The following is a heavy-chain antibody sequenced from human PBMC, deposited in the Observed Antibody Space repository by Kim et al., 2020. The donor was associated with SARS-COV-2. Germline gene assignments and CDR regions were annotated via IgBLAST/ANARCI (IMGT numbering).Heavy chain of an antibody. D-gene: IGHD3-9*01. CDR3: ARDTFDGLYDIFTSNYYYG. Sequence: SVKVSCKASGGTFSSYAISWVRQAPGQGLEWMGGIIPIFGTANYAQKFQGRVTITADKSTSTAYMELSSLISEYTAVYYFARDTFDGLYDIFTSNYYYG. CDR1: GGTFSSYA. V-gene: IGHV1-69*06. CDR2: IIPIFGTA. J-gene: IGHJ6*01.